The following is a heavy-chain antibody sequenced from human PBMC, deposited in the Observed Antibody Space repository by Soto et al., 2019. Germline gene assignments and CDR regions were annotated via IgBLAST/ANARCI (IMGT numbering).Heavy chain of an antibody. J-gene: IGHJ6*03. CDR3: ARGYFASPNYYYMDV. CDR1: GYTFTSYV. V-gene: IGHV1-18*01. D-gene: IGHD3-9*01. Sequence: GASVKVSCKASGYTFTSYVISWVRQAPGQGLEWMGWISAYNGNTNYAQKLQGRVTMTTDTSTSTAYMELRSLRSDDTAVYYCARGYFASPNYYYMDVWGKGTTVTVSS. CDR2: ISAYNGNT.